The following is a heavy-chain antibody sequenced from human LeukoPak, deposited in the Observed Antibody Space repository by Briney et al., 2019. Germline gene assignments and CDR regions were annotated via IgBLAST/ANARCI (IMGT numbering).Heavy chain of an antibody. CDR2: ISGHNGNT. J-gene: IGHJ6*03. D-gene: IGHD3-3*01. Sequence: ASVKVSCKTSGYTFTTYGISWVRQAPGQGLEWMGWISGHNGNTNYAQKFQGRVTMTTDTSTSTAYMEMRSLRSDDTAVYYCARAPRSDYYQWSYHYYMDVWGKGTTVTVSS. V-gene: IGHV1-18*01. CDR1: GYTFTTYG. CDR3: ARAPRSDYYQWSYHYYMDV.